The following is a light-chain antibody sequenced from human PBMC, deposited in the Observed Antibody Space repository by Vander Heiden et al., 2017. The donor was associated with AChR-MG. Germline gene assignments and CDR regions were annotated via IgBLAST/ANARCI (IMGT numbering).Light chain of an antibody. V-gene: IGKV3-15*01. Sequence: EIVMTQSPATLSVSPGERATLSCRASQSISSNLAWYHQKKPGQAPRLLIYGASSRATGVPARFSGSGSGTEFTLTISSLQSEDIGVYYCQQYYKWPPAKLTFGGGTKVEIK. CDR1: QSISSN. CDR3: QQYYKWPPAKLT. CDR2: GAS. J-gene: IGKJ4*01.